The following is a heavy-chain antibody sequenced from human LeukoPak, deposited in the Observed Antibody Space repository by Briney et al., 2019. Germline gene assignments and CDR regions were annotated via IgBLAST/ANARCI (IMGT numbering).Heavy chain of an antibody. CDR3: ARARYSYDYLGLRIYFDL. D-gene: IGHD5-18*01. CDR1: GGSISSYY. Sequence: SETLSLTCTVSGGSISSYYWSWIRQPPGKGLEWIGYIYYSASTTYNPSLKSRVTISVDTSKNQCSLKLSSVTAADTAVYYCARARYSYDYLGLRIYFDLWGQGTLVTVSS. J-gene: IGHJ4*02. CDR2: IYYSAST. V-gene: IGHV4-59*01.